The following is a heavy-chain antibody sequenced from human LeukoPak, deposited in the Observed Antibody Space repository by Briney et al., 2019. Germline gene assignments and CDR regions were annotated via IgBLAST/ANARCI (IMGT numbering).Heavy chain of an antibody. CDR1: GYTFTDYY. Sequence: EASVKVSCKASGYTFTDYYMHWVRQAPGQGREWMGWINPNTGGTNYAQTFQGRVTMTRDTSSSTAYMELSSLRSDDPAGYYCARDGAFDYWGQGTLVTVSS. CDR3: ARDGAFDY. CDR2: INPNTGGT. D-gene: IGHD3-16*01. V-gene: IGHV1-2*02. J-gene: IGHJ4*02.